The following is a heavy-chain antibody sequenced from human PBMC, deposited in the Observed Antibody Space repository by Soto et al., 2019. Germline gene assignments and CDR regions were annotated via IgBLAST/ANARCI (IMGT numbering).Heavy chain of an antibody. J-gene: IGHJ6*02. D-gene: IGHD6-13*01. CDR1: GYTFTSYD. Sequence: ASVKVSCKASGYTFTSYDINWVRQATGQGLEWMGWMNPNSGNTGYAQKFQGRVTMTRNTSISTAYMELSSLRSEDTAVYYCARGSGSSWYTYYYYGMDVWGQGTTVTRLL. CDR3: ARGSGSSWYTYYYYGMDV. CDR2: MNPNSGNT. V-gene: IGHV1-8*01.